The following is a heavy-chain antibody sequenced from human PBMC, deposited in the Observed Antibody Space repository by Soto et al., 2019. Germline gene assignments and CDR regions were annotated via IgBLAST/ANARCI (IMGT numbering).Heavy chain of an antibody. CDR2: VYYSGTT. Sequence: SETLSLTCSVSGGSVSDKTYYWSWIRQPPWKRLEWIGYVYYSGTTNYNPSLKSRVTISVDLSKNRFSLRLSSVTTADTALYYCARTTAVPNTLRSRYFFDYWGQGTLVTVSS. J-gene: IGHJ4*02. D-gene: IGHD4-17*01. CDR3: ARTTAVPNTLRSRYFFDY. V-gene: IGHV4-61*01. CDR1: GGSVSDKTYY.